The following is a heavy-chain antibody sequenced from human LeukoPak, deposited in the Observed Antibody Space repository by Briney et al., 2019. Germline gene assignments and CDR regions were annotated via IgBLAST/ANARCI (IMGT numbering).Heavy chain of an antibody. V-gene: IGHV3-33*08. Sequence: SGRSLRLSCAASGFTFSSYAMHWVRQAPGKGLEWVAVIWYDGSNKYYADSVKGRFTISRDNSKNTLYLQMNSLRAEDTAVYYCASEKGFGDPIKDPFDYWGQGTLVTVSS. CDR1: GFTFSSYA. CDR3: ASEKGFGDPIKDPFDY. D-gene: IGHD3-10*01. J-gene: IGHJ4*02. CDR2: IWYDGSNK.